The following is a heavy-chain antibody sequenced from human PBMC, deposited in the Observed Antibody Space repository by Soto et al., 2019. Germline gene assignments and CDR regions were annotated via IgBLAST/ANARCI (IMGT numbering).Heavy chain of an antibody. CDR3: ARETVGAIAFDY. CDR2: ISNDGSNK. D-gene: IGHD1-26*01. J-gene: IGHJ4*02. CDR1: GFIFSDYG. V-gene: IGHV3-30*03. Sequence: PGGSRRRSCAASGFIFSDYGMHWVRQAPGKGLEWVAVISNDGSNKYYADSVKGRFTISRDNSKNTLYLQMNSLRAEDTAVYYCARETVGAIAFDYWGQGTLVTVSS.